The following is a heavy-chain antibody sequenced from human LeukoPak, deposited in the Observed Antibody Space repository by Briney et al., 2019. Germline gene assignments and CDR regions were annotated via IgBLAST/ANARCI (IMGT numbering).Heavy chain of an antibody. CDR3: ATYINWVAGDV. D-gene: IGHD1-1*01. Sequence: GGSLRLSCAASGFTFSSYSVNWVRQAPGKGLEWVSSISSSSYIYYADSVKGRFTISRDNAKNSVYLQMNSLRAEDTAVYHCATYINWVAGDVWGQGTTVTVSS. V-gene: IGHV3-21*01. CDR2: ISSSSYI. J-gene: IGHJ6*02. CDR1: GFTFSSYS.